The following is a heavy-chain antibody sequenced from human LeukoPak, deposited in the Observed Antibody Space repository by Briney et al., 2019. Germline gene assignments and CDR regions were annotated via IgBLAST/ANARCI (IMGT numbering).Heavy chain of an antibody. Sequence: ASVTVSCTASGYTFTSYAMHWVRQAPGQGLEWMGWISAYNGNTNYAQKLQGRVTMTTDTSTSTAYMELRSLRSDDTAVYYCARRSGYYDILTGYFPSFDYWGQGTLVTVSS. CDR1: GYTFTSYA. CDR3: ARRSGYYDILTGYFPSFDY. CDR2: ISAYNGNT. D-gene: IGHD3-9*01. J-gene: IGHJ4*02. V-gene: IGHV1-18*01.